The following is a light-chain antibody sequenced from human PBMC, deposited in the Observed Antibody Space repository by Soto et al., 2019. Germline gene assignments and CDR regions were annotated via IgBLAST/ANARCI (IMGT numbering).Light chain of an antibody. Sequence: DIQMTQSPSTLSASIGDRVTLTCRASQSVNNWLAWYQVKPGKAPKLLIYKTSTLHSGVLPRFSGGGSGTEFTLTISSLQPDDFATYYCQQYNGFSPWTFGQGTKVEIK. CDR2: KTS. CDR1: QSVNNW. CDR3: QQYNGFSPWT. V-gene: IGKV1-5*03. J-gene: IGKJ1*01.